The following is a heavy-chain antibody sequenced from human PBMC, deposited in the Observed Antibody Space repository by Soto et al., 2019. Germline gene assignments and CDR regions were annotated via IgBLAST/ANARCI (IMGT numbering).Heavy chain of an antibody. J-gene: IGHJ4*02. Sequence: EVQLVESGGGLVQPGGSLRLSCAASGFIFGAYGLSWVRQAPGKGLEWVANMKPDGSETYYVDSVKGRFTISRDNARNSLYLQVNGLRAEDTAVYYCAKPTSYEYIWGGFASWGQGTLVTVSS. V-gene: IGHV3-7*01. CDR3: AKPTSYEYIWGGFAS. CDR2: MKPDGSET. D-gene: IGHD3-16*01. CDR1: GFIFGAYG.